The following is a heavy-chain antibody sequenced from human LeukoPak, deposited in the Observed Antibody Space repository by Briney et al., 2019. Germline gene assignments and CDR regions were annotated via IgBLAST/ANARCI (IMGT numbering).Heavy chain of an antibody. D-gene: IGHD3-22*01. Sequence: GGSLRLSCAASGFTFSSYSMNWVRQAPGKGLEWVSSISSSSSYIYYADSVKGRFTISRDNAKNSLYLQMNSLRAEDTAVYYCARAQYYYDSSGYYRAFDIWGQGTMVTVSS. CDR3: ARAQYYYDSSGYYRAFDI. CDR2: ISSSSSYI. CDR1: GFTFSSYS. J-gene: IGHJ3*02. V-gene: IGHV3-21*01.